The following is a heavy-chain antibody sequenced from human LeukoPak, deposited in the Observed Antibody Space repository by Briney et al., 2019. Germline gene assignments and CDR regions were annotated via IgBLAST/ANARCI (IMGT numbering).Heavy chain of an antibody. CDR3: ARGRVKRSVYDSYYYYGMDV. Sequence: SVKVSCKASGGTVSSYAISWVRQAPGQGLEWMGRIIPILGIANYAQKFQGRVTITADKSTSTAYMELSSLRSEDTAVYYCARGRVKRSVYDSYYYYGMDVWGQGTTVTVSS. V-gene: IGHV1-69*04. J-gene: IGHJ6*02. CDR1: GGTVSSYA. D-gene: IGHD5/OR15-5a*01. CDR2: IIPILGIA.